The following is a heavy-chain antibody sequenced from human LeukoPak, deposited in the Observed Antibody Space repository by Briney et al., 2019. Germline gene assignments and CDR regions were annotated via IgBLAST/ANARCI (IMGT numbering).Heavy chain of an antibody. CDR3: ARDYYGSGGYYP. CDR2: INSDGSNT. D-gene: IGHD3-10*01. Sequence: GGSLRLSCAASGFTFSSYGVHWVRQAPGKGLVWVSRINSDGSNTNYADSVKGRFTISRDNAKNTLYLQMNSLRAEDTAIYCCARDYYGSGGYYPWGQGTLVAVSS. V-gene: IGHV3-74*01. CDR1: GFTFSSYG. J-gene: IGHJ5*02.